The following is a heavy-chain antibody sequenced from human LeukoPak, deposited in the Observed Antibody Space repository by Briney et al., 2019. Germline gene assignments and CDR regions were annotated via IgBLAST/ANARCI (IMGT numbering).Heavy chain of an antibody. CDR2: INPNSGGT. D-gene: IGHD3-3*01. CDR3: ARDPRRITFFGVFITNNYFDY. Sequence: ASVKVSCKASGYTFTGYYMHWVRQAPGQGLEWMGWINPNSGGTNYAQKFQGRVTMTRDTSISTAYMELSRLRSDDTAVYYCARDPRRITFFGVFITNNYFDYGGRGPLVTVSS. V-gene: IGHV1-2*02. J-gene: IGHJ4*02. CDR1: GYTFTGYY.